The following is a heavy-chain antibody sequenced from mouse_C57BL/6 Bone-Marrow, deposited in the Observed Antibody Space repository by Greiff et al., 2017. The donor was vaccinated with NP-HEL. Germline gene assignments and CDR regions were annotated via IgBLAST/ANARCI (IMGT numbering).Heavy chain of an antibody. J-gene: IGHJ1*03. Sequence: QVQLQQSGPGLVKPGASVKISCKASGYAFSSSWMNWVKQRPGKGLAWIGRISPGDGDTNYNGKFKGKVTLTADKSSSTAYMQLSSLTSEYSAVYFCADYYGSSYGYFDVWGTGTTVTVSS. D-gene: IGHD1-1*01. V-gene: IGHV1-82*01. CDR2: ISPGDGDT. CDR1: GYAFSSSW. CDR3: ADYYGSSYGYFDV.